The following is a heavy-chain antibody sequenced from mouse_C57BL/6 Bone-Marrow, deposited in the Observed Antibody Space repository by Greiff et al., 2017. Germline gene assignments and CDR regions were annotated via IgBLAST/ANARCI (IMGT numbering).Heavy chain of an antibody. CDR3: STGFAY. D-gene: IGHD4-1*02. CDR2: IRLKSNNYAT. CDR1: GFTFRNYW. Sequence: EVKVEESGGGLVQPGGSMKLSCVASGFTFRNYWMNWVRQSPEKGLEWVAEIRLKSNNYATHYAESVKGRFTISRDDSKSSVYLQMNNLRAEDTGIYYCSTGFAYWGQGTLVTVSA. J-gene: IGHJ3*01. V-gene: IGHV6-6*02.